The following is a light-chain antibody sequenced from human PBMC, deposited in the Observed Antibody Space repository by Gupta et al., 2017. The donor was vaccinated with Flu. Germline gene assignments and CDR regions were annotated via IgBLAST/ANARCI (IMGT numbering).Light chain of an antibody. V-gene: IGKV4-1*01. CDR1: HNILHHFNNKEY. J-gene: IGKJ5*01. Sequence: SLGERATINCKPSHNILHHFNNKEYLAWYQQKPGQPPKLLLYWASARVSGVPDRFSGSGSGTDFTLTIRSLQPDDVGIYYCQQYISTTPNFGQGTRLEI. CDR3: QQYISTTPN. CDR2: WAS.